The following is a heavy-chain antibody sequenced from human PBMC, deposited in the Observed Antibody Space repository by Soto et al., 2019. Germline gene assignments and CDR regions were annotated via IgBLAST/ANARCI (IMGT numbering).Heavy chain of an antibody. D-gene: IGHD6-13*01. V-gene: IGHV3-23*01. CDR1: GFTFSTYA. CDR3: AKDGRYSSSWPTIDD. Sequence: GGSLRLSCAASGFTFSTYAMSWVRQAPGKGLEWVSAISGSGGTTYYADSVKGRFTISRDNSKNTLYLQMNSLRAEDTAVYYCAKDGRYSSSWPTIDDWGQGTLVTVSS. CDR2: ISGSGGTT. J-gene: IGHJ4*02.